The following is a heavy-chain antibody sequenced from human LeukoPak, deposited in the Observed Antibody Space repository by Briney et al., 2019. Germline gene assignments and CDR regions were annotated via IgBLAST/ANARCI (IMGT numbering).Heavy chain of an antibody. J-gene: IGHJ4*02. CDR3: ARAGGGIAAAFLPHFDY. CDR1: GFTFSSYE. CDR2: ISSSGSTI. D-gene: IGHD6-13*01. V-gene: IGHV3-48*03. Sequence: GGSLRLSCAASGFTFSSYEMNWVRQAPGKGLEWVSYISSSGSTIYYADSVKGRFTISRDNAKNSLYLQMNSLRAEDTAVYYCARAGGGIAAAFLPHFDYWGQGTLVTVSS.